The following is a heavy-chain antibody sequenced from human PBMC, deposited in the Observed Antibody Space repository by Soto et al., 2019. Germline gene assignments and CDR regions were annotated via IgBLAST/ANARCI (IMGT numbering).Heavy chain of an antibody. Sequence: GGSLRLSCAGSGFTLSYHCIDWVRQSPGKGLEWVGRSRDKPQGYSTAYAASVKGRFTTSRDESKNSAYLQMNSLKTEDTAVYYCVRATYFSDSSGYTRCLDYWGQGTLVTVSS. CDR1: GFTLSYHC. CDR2: SRDKPQGYST. D-gene: IGHD3-22*01. CDR3: VRATYFSDSSGYTRCLDY. J-gene: IGHJ4*02. V-gene: IGHV3-72*01.